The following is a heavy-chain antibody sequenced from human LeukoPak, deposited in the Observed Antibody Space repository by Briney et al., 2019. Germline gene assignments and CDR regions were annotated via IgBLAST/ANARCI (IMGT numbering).Heavy chain of an antibody. CDR1: GGSFSGYY. Sequence: SETQSLTCAVYGGSFSGYYWSWIRQPPGKGLEWIGEINHSGSTNYNPSLKSRVTISVDTSKNQFSLKLSSVTTADTAVYYCARGAGIAAAGTFDYWGQGTLVTVSS. J-gene: IGHJ4*02. CDR2: INHSGST. D-gene: IGHD6-13*01. CDR3: ARGAGIAAAGTFDY. V-gene: IGHV4-34*01.